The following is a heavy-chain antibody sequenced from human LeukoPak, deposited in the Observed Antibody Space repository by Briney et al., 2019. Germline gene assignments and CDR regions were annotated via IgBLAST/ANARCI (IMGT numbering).Heavy chain of an antibody. CDR2: ISGRGADT. CDR1: GFTFSTYV. CDR3: AKDPIDTVYGMDV. D-gene: IGHD5/OR15-5a*01. J-gene: IGHJ6*02. V-gene: IGHV3-23*01. Sequence: GGSLRLSCAASGFTFSTYVMTWVRQAPGKGLEWVSSISGRGADTYHVDSVKGRFTISRDNSKNTLYLQMNSLRVEDTAIYYCAKDPIDTVYGMDVWGQGTTVTVSS.